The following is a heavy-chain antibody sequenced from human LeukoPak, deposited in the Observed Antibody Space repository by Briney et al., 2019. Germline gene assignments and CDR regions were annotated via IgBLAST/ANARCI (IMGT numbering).Heavy chain of an antibody. CDR2: IIPIFGTA. J-gene: IGHJ6*03. V-gene: IGHV1-69*13. CDR3: ARVSTVTTTSPYYYYYYYMDV. CDR1: GGTFSSYA. D-gene: IGHD4-17*01. Sequence: SVKVSCKASGGTFSSYAISLVRQAPGQGLEWMGGIIPIFGTANYAQKFQGRVTITADESTSTAYMELSSLRSEDTAVYYCARVSTVTTTSPYYYYYYYMDVWGKGTTVTVSS.